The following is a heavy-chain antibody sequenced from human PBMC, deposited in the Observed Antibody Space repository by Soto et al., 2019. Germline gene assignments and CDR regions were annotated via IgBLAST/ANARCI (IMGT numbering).Heavy chain of an antibody. J-gene: IGHJ5*02. V-gene: IGHV3-49*03. CDR3: TTTLILEWLLLPPLPNHGFDP. CDR2: IRSKAYGGTT. Sequence: GGSLRLSCTASGFTFGDYAMSWFRQAPGKGLEWVGFIRSKAYGGTTEYAASVKGRFTISRDDSKSIAYLQMNSLKTEDTAVYYCTTTLILEWLLLPPLPNHGFDPWGQGTLVTVSS. D-gene: IGHD3-3*01. CDR1: GFTFGDYA.